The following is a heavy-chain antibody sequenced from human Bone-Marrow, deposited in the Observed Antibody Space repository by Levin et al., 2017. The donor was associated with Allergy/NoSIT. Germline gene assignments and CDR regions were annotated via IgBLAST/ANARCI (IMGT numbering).Heavy chain of an antibody. D-gene: IGHD3-3*02. CDR1: GFTFINAW. CDR2: IKTTSEGATR. J-gene: IGHJ6*04. CDR3: STDRINEFSLFGVGPIGA. V-gene: IGHV3-15*01. Sequence: GGSLRLSCAVAGFTFINAWMNWVRRAPGKGLEWVGRIKTTSEGATRDYAAFVRGRFTISRDDSRDTLYLQMDSMTTEDTAVYYCSTDRINEFSLFGVGPIGAWGKGTTVIVSS.